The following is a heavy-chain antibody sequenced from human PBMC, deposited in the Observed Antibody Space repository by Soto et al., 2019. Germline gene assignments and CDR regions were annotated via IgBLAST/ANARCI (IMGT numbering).Heavy chain of an antibody. J-gene: IGHJ5*02. CDR2: IYSGGST. CDR1: GFTVSSNY. Sequence: VGSLRLSCAASGFTVSSNYMSWVRQAPGKGLEWVSVIYSGGSTYYADSVKGRFTISRDNSKNTLYLQMNSLRAEDTAVYYCARDGVSITIFGVVIINWFDPWGQGTLVTVSS. CDR3: ARDGVSITIFGVVIINWFDP. D-gene: IGHD3-3*01. V-gene: IGHV3-53*05.